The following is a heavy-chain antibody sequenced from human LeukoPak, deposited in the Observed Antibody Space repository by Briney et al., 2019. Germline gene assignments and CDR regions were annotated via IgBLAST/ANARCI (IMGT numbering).Heavy chain of an antibody. Sequence: SQTLSLTCTVSGGSISSGSYYWSWIRQPAGKGLEWIGRIYTSGSTNYNPSLKSRVTISVDTSKNQFSLKLSSVTAADTAVYYCARLTTVVTDYYYGMDVWGQGTTVTVSS. V-gene: IGHV4-61*02. CDR2: IYTSGST. CDR1: GGSISSGSYY. CDR3: ARLTTVVTDYYYGMDV. D-gene: IGHD4-23*01. J-gene: IGHJ6*02.